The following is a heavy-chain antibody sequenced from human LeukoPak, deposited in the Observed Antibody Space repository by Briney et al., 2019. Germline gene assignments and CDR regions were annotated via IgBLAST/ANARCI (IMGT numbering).Heavy chain of an antibody. D-gene: IGHD6-13*01. J-gene: IGHJ4*02. CDR3: ARAASSSWYSTPYYYFDY. CDR2: IYHSGST. Sequence: SETLSLTCSVSGGSIRSYFWGWIRQPPGKGLEWIGFIYHSGSTNYNPSLKSRVTISVDTSKNQFSLKLSSVTAADTAVYYCARAASSSWYSTPYYYFDYWGQGTLVTVSS. CDR1: GGSIRSYF. V-gene: IGHV4-59*01.